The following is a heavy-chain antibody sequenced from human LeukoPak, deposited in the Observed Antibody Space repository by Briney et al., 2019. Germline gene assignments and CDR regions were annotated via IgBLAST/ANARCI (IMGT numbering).Heavy chain of an antibody. CDR1: GYTFTSYY. J-gene: IGHJ4*02. D-gene: IGHD3-10*01. CDR2: INPSGGNT. Sequence: ASVKVSCKASGYTFTSYYMHWVRQAPGQGLEWMGIINPSGGNTGYAQKFQGRVTMTRNTSISTAYMELSSLRSEDAAVYYCALWFGELSLDYWGQGTLVTVSS. V-gene: IGHV1-46*01. CDR3: ALWFGELSLDY.